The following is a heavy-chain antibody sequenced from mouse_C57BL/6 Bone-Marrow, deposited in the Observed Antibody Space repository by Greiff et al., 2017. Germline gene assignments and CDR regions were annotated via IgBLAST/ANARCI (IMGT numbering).Heavy chain of an antibody. CDR2: IYPGDGDT. V-gene: IGHV1-82*01. CDR1: GYAFSSSW. Sequence: QVQLQQSGPELVKPGASVKISCKASGYAFSSSWMNWVKQRPGKGLEWIGRIYPGDGDTNYNGKFKGKATLTADKSSSTAYMQLSSLTSEDSAVYFCAREYDNYYGSRTWYFDDWGTGTTVTVSS. D-gene: IGHD1-1*01. J-gene: IGHJ1*03. CDR3: AREYDNYYGSRTWYFDD.